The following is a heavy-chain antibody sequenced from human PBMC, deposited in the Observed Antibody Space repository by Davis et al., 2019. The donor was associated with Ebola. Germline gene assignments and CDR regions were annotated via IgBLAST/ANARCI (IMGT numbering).Heavy chain of an antibody. V-gene: IGHV3-20*04. CDR1: GFIFGEYA. J-gene: IGHJ6*03. D-gene: IGHD3-22*01. CDR2: TNWNGRST. CDR3: ARARDAMIGFMDI. Sequence: PGGSLRLSCAASGFIFGEYAMSWVRQAPGKGLEWVGATNWNGRSTGYVDSVKGRFTISRDNTKNVLYLQMNSLSGEDTAVYFCARARDAMIGFMDIWGKGTMVTVSS.